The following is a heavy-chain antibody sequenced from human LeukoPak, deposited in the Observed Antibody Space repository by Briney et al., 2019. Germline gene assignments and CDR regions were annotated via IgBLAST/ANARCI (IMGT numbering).Heavy chain of an antibody. J-gene: IGHJ4*02. Sequence: QSGGSLRLSCTASGFTVSSYGMHWVRQAPGKGLEWVAVITYDGSNKYYADSVKGRLTISSDNSKHTQYLQMNSRRAEDTAVSYCAKGRIAVAEFFDYWGQGTLVTVSS. CDR1: GFTVSSYG. CDR2: ITYDGSNK. D-gene: IGHD6-19*01. V-gene: IGHV3-30*18. CDR3: AKGRIAVAEFFDY.